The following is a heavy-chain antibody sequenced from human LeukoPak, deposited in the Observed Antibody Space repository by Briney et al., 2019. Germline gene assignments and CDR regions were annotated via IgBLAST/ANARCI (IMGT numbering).Heavy chain of an antibody. CDR3: VKSGGYGLIDY. CDR1: GASISGSGYY. V-gene: IGHV4-39*01. D-gene: IGHD6-19*01. J-gene: IGHJ4*02. Sequence: SETLSLTCAVSGASISGSGYYLGWIRQPPGKGLEWIGNIYYTGSTYYNASLQSRVTISIDMSKNQFSLRLSSVTAADAAMYYCVKSGGYGLIDYWGQGTLVTVSS. CDR2: IYYTGST.